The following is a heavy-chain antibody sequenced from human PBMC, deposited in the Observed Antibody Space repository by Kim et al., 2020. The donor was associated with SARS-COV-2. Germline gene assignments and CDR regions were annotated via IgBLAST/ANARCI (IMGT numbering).Heavy chain of an antibody. Sequence: GGSLRLSCAASGFTFSSYGMHWVRQAPGKGLEWVAVIWYDGSNKYYADSVKGRFTISRDNSKNTLYLQMNSLRAEDTAVYYCAKSPVGATSGSPFDYCGQGTLVTVSS. V-gene: IGHV3-33*06. D-gene: IGHD1-26*01. CDR2: IWYDGSNK. J-gene: IGHJ4*02. CDR1: GFTFSSYG. CDR3: AKSPVGATSGSPFDY.